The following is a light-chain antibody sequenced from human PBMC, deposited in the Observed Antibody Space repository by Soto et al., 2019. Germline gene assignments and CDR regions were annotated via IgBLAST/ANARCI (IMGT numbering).Light chain of an antibody. Sequence: EIVMTQSPATLSVSPGERATLSCRASQSVCSNLAWYQQKPGQPPRLLIYDASTRATGIPARFSGSGSGTEFTLTISSLQSEDFAVYHCQQYDNWPPWTFGQGTKVEIK. CDR1: QSVCSN. J-gene: IGKJ1*01. CDR2: DAS. CDR3: QQYDNWPPWT. V-gene: IGKV3-15*01.